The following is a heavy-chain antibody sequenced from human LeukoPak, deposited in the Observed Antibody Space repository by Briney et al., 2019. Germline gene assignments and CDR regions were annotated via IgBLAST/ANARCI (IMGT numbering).Heavy chain of an antibody. Sequence: PGGSLRLSCAASGFTVSSNYMSWVRQAPGKGLEWVSVIYSGGSTYYADSVKGRFTISRDNSKNTLYLQMNSLRAEDTAVYYCARDRPGIAAAGAFDIWGQGTMVTVSS. D-gene: IGHD6-13*01. CDR2: IYSGGST. CDR3: ARDRPGIAAAGAFDI. V-gene: IGHV3-53*01. CDR1: GFTVSSNY. J-gene: IGHJ3*02.